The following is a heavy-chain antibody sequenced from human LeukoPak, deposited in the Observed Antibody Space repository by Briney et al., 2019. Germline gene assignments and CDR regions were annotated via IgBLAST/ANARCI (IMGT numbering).Heavy chain of an antibody. V-gene: IGHV4-34*01. D-gene: IGHD2-2*01. Sequence: KPSETLSLTCAVYGGSFSGYYWSWIRQPPGKGLEWIGEINHSGSTNYNPSLKSRVTISVDTSKNQFSLKLSSVTAADTAVYYCARVVVPAAIVGPWGQGTLVTVSS. CDR2: INHSGST. CDR1: GGSFSGYY. J-gene: IGHJ5*02. CDR3: ARVVVPAAIVGP.